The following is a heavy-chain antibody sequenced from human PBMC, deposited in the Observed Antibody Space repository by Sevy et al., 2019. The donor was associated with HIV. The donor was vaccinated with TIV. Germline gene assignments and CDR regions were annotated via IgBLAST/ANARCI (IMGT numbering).Heavy chain of an antibody. CDR2: IYYSGST. D-gene: IGHD3-3*01. J-gene: IGHJ4*02. CDR1: GGSISSSSYY. V-gene: IGHV4-39*01. Sequence: SETLSLTCTVSGGSISSSSYYWGWIRQPPGKGLEWIGSIYYSGSTYYHPSLKSRVTISVDTSKNQFSLKLSSVTAADTAVYYCARLRNDFWSGYPALGIDYWGQGTLVTVSS. CDR3: ARLRNDFWSGYPALGIDY.